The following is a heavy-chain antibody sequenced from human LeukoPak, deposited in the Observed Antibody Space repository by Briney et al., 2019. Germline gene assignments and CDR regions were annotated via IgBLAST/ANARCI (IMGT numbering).Heavy chain of an antibody. J-gene: IGHJ4*02. CDR2: IYPGDSDT. Sequence: GESLQISCKGSGYIFTNYWIGWVRQMPGKGLEWIGIIYPGDSDTRYSPSFEGQVTISADKSIRTAYLQWSSLKASDTAIYYCARHHDYGDYGCFDYWGQGTLVTVSS. CDR3: ARHHDYGDYGCFDY. V-gene: IGHV5-51*01. CDR1: GYIFTNYW. D-gene: IGHD4-17*01.